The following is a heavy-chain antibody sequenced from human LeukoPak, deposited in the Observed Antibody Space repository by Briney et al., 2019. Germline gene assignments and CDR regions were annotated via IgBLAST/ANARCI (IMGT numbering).Heavy chain of an antibody. J-gene: IGHJ3*02. Sequence: GGSLRLSCAASGFTFSSKSMSWIRQAPGKGLEWVANIKQDGSEKYYVDSVKGRFTISRDNAKNSLYLQMNSLRAEDTAVYYCAGKGKAGTDIWGQGTMVTVSS. CDR2: IKQDGSEK. CDR3: AGKGKAGTDI. CDR1: GFTFSSKS. V-gene: IGHV3-7*01. D-gene: IGHD3-10*01.